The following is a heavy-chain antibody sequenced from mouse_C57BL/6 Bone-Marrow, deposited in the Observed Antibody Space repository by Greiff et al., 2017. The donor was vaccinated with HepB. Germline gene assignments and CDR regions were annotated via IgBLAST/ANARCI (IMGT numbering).Heavy chain of an antibody. D-gene: IGHD2-1*01. J-gene: IGHJ3*01. V-gene: IGHV6-6*01. Sequence: VQLKESGGGLVQPGGSMKLSCAASGFTFSDAWMDWVRQSPEKGLEWVADIRNKANNHSSYYDESVKGRFTISRDDTTSSVYLHMNSSRAEDTGIYYCAVYYGPQGWFAYWGQGTLVTVSA. CDR1: GFTFSDAW. CDR2: IRNKANNHSS. CDR3: AVYYGPQGWFAY.